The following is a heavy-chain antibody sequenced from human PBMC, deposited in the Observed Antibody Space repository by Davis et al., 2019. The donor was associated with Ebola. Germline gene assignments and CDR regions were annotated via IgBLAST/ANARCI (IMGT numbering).Heavy chain of an antibody. D-gene: IGHD2-2*01. Sequence: ASVKVSCKASGYTFTGYYMHWVRQAPGQGLEWMGRINPNSGDTNYAQKFQGRVTMTRDTSISTAYMELSRLRSDDTAVYYRAREANQLLSYWGQGTLVTVSS. CDR2: INPNSGDT. V-gene: IGHV1-2*06. J-gene: IGHJ4*02. CDR3: AREANQLLSY. CDR1: GYTFTGYY.